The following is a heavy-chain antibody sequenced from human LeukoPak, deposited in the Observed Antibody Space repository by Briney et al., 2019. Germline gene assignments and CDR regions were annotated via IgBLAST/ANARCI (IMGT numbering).Heavy chain of an antibody. D-gene: IGHD6-13*01. V-gene: IGHV3-53*01. J-gene: IGHJ3*02. Sequence: PGGSLRLSCAASGFTVSSNYMSWVRQAPGKGLEWVSVIYSGGSTYYADSVKGRFTISRDNSKNTLYLQMNSLRAEDTAVYYCARDEVARIAAAGTKGLEDIWGQGTMVTVSS. CDR3: ARDEVARIAAAGTKGLEDI. CDR1: GFTVSSNY. CDR2: IYSGGST.